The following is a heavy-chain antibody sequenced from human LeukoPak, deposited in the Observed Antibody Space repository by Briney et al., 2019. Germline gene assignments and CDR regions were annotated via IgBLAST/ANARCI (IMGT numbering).Heavy chain of an antibody. CDR3: ARHRPRSYYDSSGSDFDY. CDR2: IYYSGST. V-gene: IGHV4-59*08. CDR1: GGSISSYY. D-gene: IGHD3-22*01. J-gene: IGHJ4*02. Sequence: SETLSLTCTVSGGSISSYYWSWIRQPPGKGLEWIGYIYYSGSTNYNPSLKSRVTISVDTSKNQFSLKLSSVTAADTAVYYCARHRPRSYYDSSGSDFDYWGQGTLATVSS.